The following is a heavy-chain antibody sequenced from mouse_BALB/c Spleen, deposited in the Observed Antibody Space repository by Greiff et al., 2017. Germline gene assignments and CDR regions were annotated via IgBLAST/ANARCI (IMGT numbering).Heavy chain of an antibody. Sequence: EVKLMESGGGLVKPGGSLKLSCAASGFTFSSYAMSWVRQTPEKRLEWVASISSGGSTYYPDSVKGRFTISRDNARNILYLQMSSLRSEDTAMYYCARGIYYDYDYYYAMDYWGQGTSVTVSS. D-gene: IGHD2-4*01. J-gene: IGHJ4*01. CDR1: GFTFSSYA. CDR2: ISSGGST. V-gene: IGHV5-6-5*01. CDR3: ARGIYYDYDYYYAMDY.